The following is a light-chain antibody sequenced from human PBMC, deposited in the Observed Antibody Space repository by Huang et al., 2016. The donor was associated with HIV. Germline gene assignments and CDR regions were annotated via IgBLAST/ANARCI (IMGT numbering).Light chain of an antibody. Sequence: DIQMTQSPSSLSASIGDRVTLTCQASQDITNHLNWYQQKSGKAPQLLIYDASNLETGFPSRFSGTGSETDFIFTINNLQPEDIATYYCQQYDNLPLTFGEGTKVEIK. CDR3: QQYDNLPLT. V-gene: IGKV1-33*01. J-gene: IGKJ4*01. CDR2: DAS. CDR1: QDITNH.